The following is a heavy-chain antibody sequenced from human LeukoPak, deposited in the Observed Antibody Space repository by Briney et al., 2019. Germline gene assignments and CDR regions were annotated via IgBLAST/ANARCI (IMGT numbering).Heavy chain of an antibody. CDR3: ARGANWFDP. Sequence: ASVKVSCKASGYTFTSYYMHWVRQAPGQGLEWMGIISPSGGSTSYAQKFQGRVTMTRDTSISTAYMELGRLRSDDTAVYYCARGANWFDPWGQGTLVTVSS. J-gene: IGHJ5*02. CDR2: ISPSGGST. CDR1: GYTFTSYY. V-gene: IGHV1-46*01.